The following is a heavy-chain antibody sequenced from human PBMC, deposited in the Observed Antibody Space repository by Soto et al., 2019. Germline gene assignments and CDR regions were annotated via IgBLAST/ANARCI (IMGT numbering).Heavy chain of an antibody. V-gene: IGHV3-7*04. J-gene: IGHJ3*02. CDR1: GFTFSSYW. CDR3: AGAKWGYSFDI. Sequence: EVQLVESGGGLVQPGGSLRLSCAASGFTFSSYWMSWVRQAPGKGLEWVANIKQDGSEEYYVDSVKSRFTISRDKAKNPLYQQMNGLRAEDTAVYYYAGAKWGYSFDIWGQGTMVTVSS. CDR2: IKQDGSEE. D-gene: IGHD3-22*01.